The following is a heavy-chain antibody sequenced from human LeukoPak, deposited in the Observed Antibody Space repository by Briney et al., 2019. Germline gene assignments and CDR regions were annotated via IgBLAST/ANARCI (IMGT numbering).Heavy chain of an antibody. D-gene: IGHD3-10*01. Sequence: GGSLLLSCAASGFTFDDYTMHWVRQAPGKGLEWVSLISWDGGSTYYADSVKGRFTISRDNSKNTLYLQMNSLRAEDTAVYYCAKSSEGVITMVRGVIVATSMDVWGKGATVTISS. CDR3: AKSSEGVITMVRGVIVATSMDV. J-gene: IGHJ6*04. CDR2: ISWDGGST. CDR1: GFTFDDYT. V-gene: IGHV3-43*01.